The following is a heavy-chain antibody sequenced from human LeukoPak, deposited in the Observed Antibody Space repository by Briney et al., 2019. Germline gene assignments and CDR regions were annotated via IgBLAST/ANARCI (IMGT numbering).Heavy chain of an antibody. D-gene: IGHD3-3*01. CDR2: IKHDGSEK. J-gene: IGHJ4*02. CDR3: ARDFDFWSAI. V-gene: IGHV3-7*01. CDR1: GFIFTNYF. Sequence: GGSLRLSCAASGFIFTNYFMSWVRQAPGKGLEWVASIKHDGSEKYYVDSVGGRFTISRDNTKNSLYLQMSSLRAEDTALYYCARDFDFWSAIWGQGTLVTVSS.